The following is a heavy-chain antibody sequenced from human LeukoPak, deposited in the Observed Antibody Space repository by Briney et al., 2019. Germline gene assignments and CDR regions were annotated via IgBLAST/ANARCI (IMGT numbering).Heavy chain of an antibody. V-gene: IGHV3-48*03. CDR1: GFTFSSYE. CDR3: ARDALSSSSWYLVDY. Sequence: GGSLRLSCAASGFTFSSYEMNWVRQAPGKGLEWVSYISSSGSTIYYADSVKGRFTISRDNAKNSLCLQMNSLRAEDTAVYYCARDALSSSSWYLVDYWGQGTLVTVSS. CDR2: ISSSGSTI. D-gene: IGHD6-13*01. J-gene: IGHJ4*02.